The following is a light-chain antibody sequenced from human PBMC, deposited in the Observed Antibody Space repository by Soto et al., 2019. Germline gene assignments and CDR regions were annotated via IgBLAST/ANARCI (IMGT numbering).Light chain of an antibody. J-gene: IGLJ1*01. Sequence: QSVLTQPASVSGSPGQSITISCTGTSSDVGSYNLVSWYQQHPGKAPKLMIYEGSKRPSGVSNRFSGSKSGKTASLTISGLQAEDEADYYCCSYAGSRYYVFGTGTKLTVL. CDR2: EGS. CDR3: CSYAGSRYYV. CDR1: SSDVGSYNL. V-gene: IGLV2-23*01.